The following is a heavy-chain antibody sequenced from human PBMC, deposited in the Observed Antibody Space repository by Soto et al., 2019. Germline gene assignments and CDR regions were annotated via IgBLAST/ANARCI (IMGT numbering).Heavy chain of an antibody. J-gene: IGHJ4*02. CDR3: ARGTENQLLFDN. D-gene: IGHD2-2*01. CDR2: ISGGGGNI. CDR1: GFTFSDYY. Sequence: QVQLVESGEGLVKPGGSLRLSCAASGFTFSDYYMSWIRQAPGKGLEWVSYISGGGGNIHYADSVRGRFTIPRDNAKNSLFLLMNSLRADDTAVYYCARGTENQLLFDNWGPGILVTVSS. V-gene: IGHV3-11*01.